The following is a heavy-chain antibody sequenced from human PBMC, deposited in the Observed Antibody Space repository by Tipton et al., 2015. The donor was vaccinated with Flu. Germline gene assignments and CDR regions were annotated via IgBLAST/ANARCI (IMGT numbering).Heavy chain of an antibody. V-gene: IGHV4-4*07. J-gene: IGHJ4*02. CDR1: GDSINTYF. D-gene: IGHD4-23*01. Sequence: GLVKPSETLSLTCNVSGDSINTYFWSWLRQPAGKGLEWIGRLEPYGGTDYNPSLKSRVTLSVATSKNQFSLKLTSVTAADTAIYYCARDQVGGKIDYWGQGTLVTVSS. CDR2: LEPYGGT. CDR3: ARDQVGGKIDY.